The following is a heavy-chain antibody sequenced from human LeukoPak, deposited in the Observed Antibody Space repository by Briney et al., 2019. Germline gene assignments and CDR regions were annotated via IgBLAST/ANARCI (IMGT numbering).Heavy chain of an antibody. CDR3: AKEGAARYLGY. J-gene: IGHJ4*02. CDR2: ISYDGSNK. V-gene: IGHV3-30*18. D-gene: IGHD6-6*01. Sequence: GGSLRLSCAASGFTFSSYGMHWVRQAPGKGLEWVAVISYDGSNKYYADSVKGRFTISRDNSKNTLYLQMNSLRAEDTAVYYCAKEGAARYLGYWGQGTLVTVSS. CDR1: GFTFSSYG.